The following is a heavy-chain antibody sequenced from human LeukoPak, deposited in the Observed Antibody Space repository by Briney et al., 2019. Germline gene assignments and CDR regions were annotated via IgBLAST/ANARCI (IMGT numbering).Heavy chain of an antibody. CDR3: AKTPREYFDWLLNWFDP. J-gene: IGHJ5*02. CDR1: GFTFSSYG. CDR2: ISYDGSNK. Sequence: GRSLRLSCAASGFTFSSYGMHWVRQAPGKGLEWVAVISYDGSNKYYADSVKGRFTISRDNSKNTLYLQMNSLRAEDTAVYYCAKTPREYFDWLLNWFDPWGQGTLVTVSS. D-gene: IGHD3-9*01. V-gene: IGHV3-30*18.